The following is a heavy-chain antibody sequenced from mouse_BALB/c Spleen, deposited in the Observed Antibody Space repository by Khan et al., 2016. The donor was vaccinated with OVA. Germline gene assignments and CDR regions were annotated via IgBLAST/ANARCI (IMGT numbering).Heavy chain of an antibody. D-gene: IGHD1-2*01. Sequence: EVQLQESGPGLVKPSQSLSLTCTVTGYSITSGYGWNWIRQFPGNKLEWLGYISYSGSTNYNPSLKSRISITRYTSKNQFFLQLNSVTTEDTATYYCARTARIKYWGQGTTLTVSS. CDR2: ISYSGST. CDR1: GYSITSGYG. V-gene: IGHV3-2*02. CDR3: ARTARIKY. J-gene: IGHJ2*01.